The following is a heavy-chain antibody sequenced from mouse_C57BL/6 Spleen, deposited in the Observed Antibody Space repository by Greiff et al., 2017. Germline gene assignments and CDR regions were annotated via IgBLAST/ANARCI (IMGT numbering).Heavy chain of an antibody. D-gene: IGHD2-2*01. V-gene: IGHV5-17*01. Sequence: EVQLVESGGGLVKPGGSLKLSCAASGFTFSDYGMHWVRQAPEKGLEWVAYISSGSSTIYYADTVKGRVTISRDNAQNTLFLQMTSLRSEDTAMYYCARIYYGYDDALDYWGQGTTLTVSS. CDR2: ISSGSSTI. CDR1: GFTFSDYG. J-gene: IGHJ2*01. CDR3: ARIYYGYDDALDY.